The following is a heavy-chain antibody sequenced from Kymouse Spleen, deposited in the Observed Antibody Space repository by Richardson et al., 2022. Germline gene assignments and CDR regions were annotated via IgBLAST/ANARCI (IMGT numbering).Heavy chain of an antibody. CDR3: ARELLWFGELSFDY. D-gene: IGHD3-10*01. V-gene: IGHV3-33*01. CDR2: IWYDGSNK. CDR1: GFTFSSYG. J-gene: IGHJ4*02. Sequence: QVQLVESGGGVVQPGRSLRLSCAASGFTFSSYGMHWVRQAPGKGLEWVAVIWYDGSNKYYADSVKGRFTISRDNSKNTLYLQMNSLRAEDTAVYYCARELLWFGELSFDYWGQGTLVTVSS.